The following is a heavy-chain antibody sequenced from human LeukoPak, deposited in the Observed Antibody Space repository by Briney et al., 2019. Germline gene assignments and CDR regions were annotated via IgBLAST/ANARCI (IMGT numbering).Heavy chain of an antibody. CDR1: GGTFSSYA. D-gene: IGHD1-26*01. Sequence: SVKVSCKASGGTFSSYAISWVRQTPGQGLEWMGGIIPIFGTANYAQKFQGRVTITADESTSTAYMELSSLRSEDTAVYYCARDQEPFSGSYDPSYYYYGMDVWGQGTTVTVSS. CDR3: ARDQEPFSGSYDPSYYYYGMDV. J-gene: IGHJ6*02. V-gene: IGHV1-69*13. CDR2: IIPIFGTA.